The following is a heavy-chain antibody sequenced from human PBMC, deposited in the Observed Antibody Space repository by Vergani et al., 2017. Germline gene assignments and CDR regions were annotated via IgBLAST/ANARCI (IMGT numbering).Heavy chain of an antibody. CDR1: GGTFSSYA. D-gene: IGHD2-2*01. Sequence: QVQLVQSGAEVKKPGSSVKVSCKASGGTFSSYAISWVRQAPGQGLEWMGGIIPIFGTANYAQKFQGRVTITADESTSTAYMELSSLRSEDTAVYYCASRLLSQRKGYCSSTSCYHLNWFDPWGQGTLVTVSS. J-gene: IGHJ5*02. V-gene: IGHV1-69*01. CDR2: IIPIFGTA. CDR3: ASRLLSQRKGYCSSTSCYHLNWFDP.